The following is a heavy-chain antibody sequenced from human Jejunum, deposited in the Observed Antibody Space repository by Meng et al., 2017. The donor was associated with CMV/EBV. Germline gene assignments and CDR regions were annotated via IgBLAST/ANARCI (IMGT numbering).Heavy chain of an antibody. CDR3: ARVLDTRSSGGVDS. D-gene: IGHD6-6*01. J-gene: IGHJ4*02. CDR2: IIPMVGVP. CDR1: GGTFNSHS. Sequence: KASGGTFNSHSVSWVRQAPGQGLEWMARIIPMVGVPTYTQKFQGRVTITADKSTSTVYMELGSLRSEDSAIYYCARVLDTRSSGGVDSWGQGTLVTVSS. V-gene: IGHV1-69*02.